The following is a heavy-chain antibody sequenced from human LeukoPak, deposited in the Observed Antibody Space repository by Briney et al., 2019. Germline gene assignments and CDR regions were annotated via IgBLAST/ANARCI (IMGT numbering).Heavy chain of an antibody. CDR3: ARGGPAGDFIVVAPTNNAFDI. CDR1: AHTFSNYY. Sequence: ASVKVSCKASAHTFSNYYMHWVRHPPGHGLEWMGIINPSGGSTSYAQKFQGRVTMTRDTSTTTVYMELSSLRSEDTAVYYCARGGPAGDFIVVAPTNNAFDIWGQGTMVTVSS. J-gene: IGHJ3*02. CDR2: INPSGGST. V-gene: IGHV1-46*01. D-gene: IGHD2-2*01.